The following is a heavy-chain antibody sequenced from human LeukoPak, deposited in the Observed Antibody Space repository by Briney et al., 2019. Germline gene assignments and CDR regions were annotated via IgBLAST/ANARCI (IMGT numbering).Heavy chain of an antibody. D-gene: IGHD1/OR15-1a*01. CDR2: INPNSGGT. V-gene: IGHV1-2*02. CDR1: GNIFTGYY. CDR3: AREGQRTDAFDI. Sequence: ASVKVSCKASGNIFTGYYMHWVRQAPGQGLEWMGWINPNSGGTNYAQKFQGRVTMTRDTSISTAYMELSRLRSDDTAVYYCAREGQRTDAFDIWGQGTMVTVSS. J-gene: IGHJ3*02.